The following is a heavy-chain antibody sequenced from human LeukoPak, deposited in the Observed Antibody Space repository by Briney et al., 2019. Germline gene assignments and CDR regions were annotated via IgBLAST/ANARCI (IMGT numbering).Heavy chain of an antibody. J-gene: IGHJ4*02. Sequence: ASVKVSCKTSGYTFSTYYMHWVRQAPGQGLEWLGIIHPTDGSTGYTQKIQGRVTMTRGTATGTVYLELSSLRSEDTAVYWCARANGGGLDYWGQGTLITVSS. CDR3: ARANGGGLDY. CDR2: IHPTDGST. V-gene: IGHV1-46*01. CDR1: GYTFSTYY. D-gene: IGHD3-10*01.